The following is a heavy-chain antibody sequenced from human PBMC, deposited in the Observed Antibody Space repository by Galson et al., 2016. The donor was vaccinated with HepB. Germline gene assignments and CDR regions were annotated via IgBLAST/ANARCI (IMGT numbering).Heavy chain of an antibody. D-gene: IGHD1-26*01. CDR3: ARGHSGGSLPYFEY. CDR2: IYPGDSDP. J-gene: IGHJ4*02. Sequence: QSGAEVKKPGESLRISCEGSGYSFINHWIVWVRQMPGKGLEWMGIIYPGDSDPRYSPSFKGQVTISADKSIGTAYLQWSSLKASDTAMYYCARGHSGGSLPYFEYWGQGTLVTVSP. CDR1: GYSFINHW. V-gene: IGHV5-51*01.